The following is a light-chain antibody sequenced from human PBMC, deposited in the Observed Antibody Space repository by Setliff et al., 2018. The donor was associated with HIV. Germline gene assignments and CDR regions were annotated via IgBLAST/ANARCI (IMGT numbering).Light chain of an antibody. CDR1: SSDVGHYSY. CDR3: SSYTTSSTYV. J-gene: IGLJ1*01. V-gene: IGLV2-14*03. Sequence: QSALIQPASVSGSPGQSITTSCTGTSSDVGHYSYVSWYQQHPGKAPKFMIYDVSNRPSGISNRFSGSKSGNTASLTISGLQAEDEADYYCSSYTTSSTYVFGTGTKVTVL. CDR2: DVS.